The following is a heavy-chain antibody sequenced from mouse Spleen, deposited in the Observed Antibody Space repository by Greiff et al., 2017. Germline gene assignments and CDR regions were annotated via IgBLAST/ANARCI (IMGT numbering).Heavy chain of an antibody. Sequence: VQLQQPGAELVMPGASVKLSCKASGYTFTSYWMHWVKQRPGQGLEWIGEIDPSDSYTNYNQTFKGKATLTVDKSSSTAYMQLSSLTSEDSAVYYCARSGSRWYFDVWGTGTTVTVSS. CDR1: GYTFTSYW. CDR2: IDPSDSYT. J-gene: IGHJ1*03. V-gene: IGHV1-69*01. D-gene: IGHD1-1*01. CDR3: ARSGSRWYFDV.